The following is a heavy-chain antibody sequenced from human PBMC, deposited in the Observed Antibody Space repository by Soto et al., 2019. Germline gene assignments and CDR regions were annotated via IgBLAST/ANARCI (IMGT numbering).Heavy chain of an antibody. Sequence: GGSLRLSCAASGFTFSNAWMNWVRQAPGKGLEWVGRIKSKTDGGTTDYAAPMKGRFTISRDDSKNTLYLQMNSLKTEDTAVYYCTTDLQGARYYYYGMDVWGQGTTVTVSS. V-gene: IGHV3-15*07. D-gene: IGHD1-1*01. J-gene: IGHJ6*02. CDR1: GFTFSNAW. CDR2: IKSKTDGGTT. CDR3: TTDLQGARYYYYGMDV.